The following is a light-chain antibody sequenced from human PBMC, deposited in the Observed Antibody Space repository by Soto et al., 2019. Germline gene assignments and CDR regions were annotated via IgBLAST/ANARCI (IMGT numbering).Light chain of an antibody. J-gene: IGKJ3*01. CDR1: QSISNY. Sequence: DIQMTQSPSSLSASVGDRVTITCRASQSISNYLNWYQQKAGDAPELLIYSASSLQSGFPSSFSGSGSGTDFTLTISSLQPEDFATYYCQQSHSTPFTFGPGTKVDV. V-gene: IGKV1-39*01. CDR2: SAS. CDR3: QQSHSTPFT.